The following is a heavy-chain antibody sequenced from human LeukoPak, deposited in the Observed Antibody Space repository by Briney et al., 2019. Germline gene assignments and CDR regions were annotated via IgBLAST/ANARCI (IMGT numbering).Heavy chain of an antibody. Sequence: ASVKVSCKTSGYTFTGYYMHWVRQAPGQGLEWMGWINPNSGGTNYAQKFQGRVTMTRNTSISTAYMELSSLRSEDTAVYYCARGRWFGELLRRDYYYYYMDVWGKGTTVTISS. CDR3: ARGRWFGELLRRDYYYYYMDV. J-gene: IGHJ6*03. V-gene: IGHV1-2*02. CDR1: GYTFTGYY. CDR2: INPNSGGT. D-gene: IGHD3-10*01.